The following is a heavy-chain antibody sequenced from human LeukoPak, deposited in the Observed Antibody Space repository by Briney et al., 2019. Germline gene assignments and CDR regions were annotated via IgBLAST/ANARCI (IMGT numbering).Heavy chain of an antibody. J-gene: IGHJ4*02. Sequence: MGRIFPILGITHYAQRFQGRVSLTADKSTSTAYMELSSLTSGDTADYYCAREGHWGAYVDYWGQGTLVTVSS. D-gene: IGHD7-27*01. CDR3: AREGHWGAYVDY. V-gene: IGHV1-69*04. CDR2: IFPILGIT.